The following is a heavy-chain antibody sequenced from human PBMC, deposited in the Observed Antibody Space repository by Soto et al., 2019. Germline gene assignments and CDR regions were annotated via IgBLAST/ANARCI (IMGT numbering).Heavy chain of an antibody. Sequence: SETLSLTCTVSGGSISSYYWSWIRQPPGKGLEWIGYIYYSGSTNYNPSLKSRVTISVDTSKNQFSLKLSSVTAADTAVYYCARGFTDILTGYYNEVNYFDYWGQGTLVTVSS. CDR3: ARGFTDILTGYYNEVNYFDY. CDR1: GGSISSYY. D-gene: IGHD3-9*01. V-gene: IGHV4-59*12. J-gene: IGHJ4*02. CDR2: IYYSGST.